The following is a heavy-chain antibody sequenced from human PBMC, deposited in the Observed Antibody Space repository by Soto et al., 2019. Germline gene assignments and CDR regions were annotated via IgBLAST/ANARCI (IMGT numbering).Heavy chain of an antibody. J-gene: IGHJ4*02. CDR2: FDPEDGET. V-gene: IGHV1-24*01. D-gene: IGHD3-3*01. CDR1: GYTLTDLS. CDR3: VTHRSGRFLEWLPEGSLGY. Sequence: ASVKVSCKVSGYTLTDLSMQWVRQAPGKGLERMGGFDPEDGETIYAQKFQGRVTMTEDTATDTAYMELSSLRSEETAVYYCVTHRSGRFLEWLPEGSLGYWGQGTLVTVSS.